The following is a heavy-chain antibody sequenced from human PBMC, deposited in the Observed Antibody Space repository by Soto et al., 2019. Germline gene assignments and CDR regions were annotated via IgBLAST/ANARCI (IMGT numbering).Heavy chain of an antibody. D-gene: IGHD3-9*01. J-gene: IGHJ4*02. CDR3: ARDKDWAFDY. V-gene: IGHV3-48*03. Sequence: PGGSLRLSCVASGFTFSSYSMVWVRQAPGKGLEWVSYIFTTGTTIYYADSVKGRFTVSRDNAKNSVFLLLNSLRAEDTAVYYCARDKDWAFDYWGQGIPVTVSS. CDR1: GFTFSSYS. CDR2: IFTTGTTI.